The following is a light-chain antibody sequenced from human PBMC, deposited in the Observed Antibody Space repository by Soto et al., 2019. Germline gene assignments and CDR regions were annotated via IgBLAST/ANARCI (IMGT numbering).Light chain of an antibody. Sequence: EIVLTQSPGTLSLSPGERATLSCRASQSVSNNNLVWYQQKPGEAPRLLIYGASSRAPGIPDRFSGSGSATDFILTISRVEPEDFSVYWCQQYGNSLWTFGQGTTVEIQ. CDR3: QQYGNSLWT. J-gene: IGKJ1*01. V-gene: IGKV3-20*01. CDR1: QSVSNNN. CDR2: GAS.